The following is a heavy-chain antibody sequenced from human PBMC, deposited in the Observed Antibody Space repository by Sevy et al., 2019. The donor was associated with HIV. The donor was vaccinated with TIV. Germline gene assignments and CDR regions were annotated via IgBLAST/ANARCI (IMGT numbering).Heavy chain of an antibody. Sequence: ASVKVSCKASGYTFTSYGISWVRQAPGQGLEWMGWISAYNGNTNYAQKLQGRVTMTTDTSTSTAYMELRSLRSDDTAVDYCARDWDCSGGSCYSAFDYWGQGTLVTVSS. CDR1: GYTFTSYG. V-gene: IGHV1-18*01. CDR3: ARDWDCSGGSCYSAFDY. CDR2: ISAYNGNT. D-gene: IGHD2-15*01. J-gene: IGHJ4*02.